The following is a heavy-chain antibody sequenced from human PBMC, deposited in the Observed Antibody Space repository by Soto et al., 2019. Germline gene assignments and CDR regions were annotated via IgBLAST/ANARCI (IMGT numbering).Heavy chain of an antibody. CDR3: ARHPYTSRWSNWFDP. V-gene: IGHV4-39*01. Sequence: SETLSLTCTVSGGSISSSSSYWGWIRQPPGKGLERIGSIHYTGSTYYNPSLTSRVTISVAKSKNQFSPQLSSVTAADTAVYYCARHPYTSRWSNWFDPWGRGTLVTVSA. CDR2: IHYTGST. CDR1: GGSISSSSSY. J-gene: IGHJ5*02. D-gene: IGHD6-13*01.